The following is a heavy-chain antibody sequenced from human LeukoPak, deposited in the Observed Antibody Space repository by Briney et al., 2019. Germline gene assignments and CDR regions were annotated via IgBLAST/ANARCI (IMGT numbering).Heavy chain of an antibody. J-gene: IGHJ3*02. Sequence: PETLSLTCTVSGGSISSYYWSWIRQPPGKGLEWIGYIYYSGSTNYNPSLKSRVTISVDTSKNQFSLKLSSVTAADTAVYYCARPRNYYDSSVAFDIWGQGTMVTVSS. CDR2: IYYSGST. V-gene: IGHV4-59*08. D-gene: IGHD3-22*01. CDR1: GGSISSYY. CDR3: ARPRNYYDSSVAFDI.